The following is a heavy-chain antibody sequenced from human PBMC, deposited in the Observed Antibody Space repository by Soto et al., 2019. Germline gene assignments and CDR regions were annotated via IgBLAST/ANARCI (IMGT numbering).Heavy chain of an antibody. CDR3: ARHVRRSGYESWFDP. D-gene: IGHD5-12*01. V-gene: IGHV4-39*01. CDR1: GGSISSSSYY. Sequence: KPSETLSLTCTVSGGSISSSSYYWGWIRQPPGKGLEWIGSIYYSGSTYYNPSLKSRVTISVDTSKNQFSLKLSSVTAADTAVYYCARHVRRSGYESWFDPWGQGTLVTVSS. CDR2: IYYSGST. J-gene: IGHJ5*02.